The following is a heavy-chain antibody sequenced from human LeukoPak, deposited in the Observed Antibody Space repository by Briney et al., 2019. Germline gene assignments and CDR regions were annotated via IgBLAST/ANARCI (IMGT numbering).Heavy chain of an antibody. CDR3: ARAGIDYYGSGTYRGWFDP. D-gene: IGHD3-10*01. CDR2: IYYSGST. Sequence: SETLSLTCTVSGGSISSNSYYWVWIRQPPGKGLEWIGTIYYSGSTYYNPSLKSRVTTSIDTSENQFSLNLTSVTAADTAVYYCARAGIDYYGSGTYRGWFDPWGQGTLVTVSS. CDR1: GGSISSNSYY. J-gene: IGHJ5*02. V-gene: IGHV4-39*07.